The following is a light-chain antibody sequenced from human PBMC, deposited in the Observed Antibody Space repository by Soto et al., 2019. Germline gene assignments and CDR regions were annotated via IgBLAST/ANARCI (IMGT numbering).Light chain of an antibody. Sequence: EIVLTQSPGTLSSSPGERATLSCRASQSVRSSYLTWYQQKPGQAPRLLISAASNWPTGIPERFSGSGSGTDFTLTISRLEPEDFAVYYCQQYGSASFTFGPGTKVDIK. J-gene: IGKJ3*01. CDR3: QQYGSASFT. CDR2: AAS. CDR1: QSVRSSY. V-gene: IGKV3-20*01.